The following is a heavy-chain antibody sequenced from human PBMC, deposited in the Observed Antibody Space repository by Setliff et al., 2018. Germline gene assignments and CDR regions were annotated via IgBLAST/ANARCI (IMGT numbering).Heavy chain of an antibody. CDR3: ARQVSWFDP. Sequence: SETLSLTCTVSGGSISSSSYYWGWIRQPPGKGLEWIGSIYYSGSTYYNPSLKSRVTISVDTSKNQFSLKLSSVTAADTAVYYWARQVSWFDPWGQGTLVTVSS. CDR1: GGSISSSSYY. J-gene: IGHJ5*02. CDR2: IYYSGST. V-gene: IGHV4-39*01.